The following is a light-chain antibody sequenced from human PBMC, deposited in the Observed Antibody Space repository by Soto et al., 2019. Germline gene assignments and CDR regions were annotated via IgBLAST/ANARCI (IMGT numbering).Light chain of an antibody. V-gene: IGKV3-15*01. Sequence: ETVMTQSPATLSVSPGERATLSFRASQSVSSNLAWYQQKPGQAPRLLIYGASTRAPGFPARFSGSGSGAEFILTISSLQSEDFAIYYCQHYDDWPRTFGLGTKVDIK. CDR3: QHYDDWPRT. J-gene: IGKJ1*01. CDR1: QSVSSN. CDR2: GAS.